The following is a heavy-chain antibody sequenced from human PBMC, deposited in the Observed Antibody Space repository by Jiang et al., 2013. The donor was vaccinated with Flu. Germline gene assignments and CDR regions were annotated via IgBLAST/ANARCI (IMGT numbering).Heavy chain of an antibody. J-gene: IGHJ4*02. CDR2: SIIVGAP. CDR3: ASNGEWELRPD. Sequence: KGRGVDWEVSIIVGAPTTTRPSKSRVTISVDTSKNQFSLKLSSVTAADTAVYYCASNGEWELRPDWGQGTLVTVSS. V-gene: IGHV4-39*01. D-gene: IGHD1-26*01.